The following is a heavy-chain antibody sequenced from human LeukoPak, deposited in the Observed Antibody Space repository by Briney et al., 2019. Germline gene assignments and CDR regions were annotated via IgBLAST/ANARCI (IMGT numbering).Heavy chain of an antibody. Sequence: PSETLSLTCTVSGGSISSYYWSWIRQPPGKGLEWIGYIYYSGSTKYNPSLKSRVTISVDTSRNQFSLKLSSVTAADTAVYYCGRGYSGSYGNTFDIWGQGTMVTVSS. J-gene: IGHJ3*02. V-gene: IGHV4-59*01. CDR1: GGSISSYY. D-gene: IGHD1-26*01. CDR3: GRGYSGSYGNTFDI. CDR2: IYYSGST.